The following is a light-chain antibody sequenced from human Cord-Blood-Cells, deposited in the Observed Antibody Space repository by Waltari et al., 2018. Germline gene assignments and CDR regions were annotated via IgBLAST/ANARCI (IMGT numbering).Light chain of an antibody. CDR3: QQYNSYPWT. J-gene: IGKJ1*01. V-gene: IGKV1-5*01. CDR2: DAS. CDR1: QSISSW. Sequence: DIKMTPSPLTPSVCVGDRITFTCRASQSISSWWAWYQQKPGKAPKLLIYDASSLESGVPSRCSGSGSWTEFTLTISSLQPDDFATYYCQQYNSYPWTFGQGTKVEIK.